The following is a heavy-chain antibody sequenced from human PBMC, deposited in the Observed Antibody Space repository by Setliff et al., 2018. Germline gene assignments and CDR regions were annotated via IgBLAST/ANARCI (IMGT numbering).Heavy chain of an antibody. CDR3: ARAGPTVTFFRVLVISWWDP. CDR1: GDSISSGSYY. J-gene: IGHJ5*02. Sequence: PSETLSLTCTVAGDSISSGSYYWTWNRQPAGKGLEWIGHFHTGGSTNYNRSLRSRVSISVDTSKNQFSLKLSSVTAADTATYYCARAGPTVTFFRVLVISWWDPWGQGSLVTVS. D-gene: IGHD3-3*01. V-gene: IGHV4-61*09. CDR2: FHTGGST.